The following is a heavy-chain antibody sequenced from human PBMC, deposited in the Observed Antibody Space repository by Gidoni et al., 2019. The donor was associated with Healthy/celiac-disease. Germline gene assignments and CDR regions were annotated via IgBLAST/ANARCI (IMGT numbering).Heavy chain of an antibody. V-gene: IGHV3-30-3*01. CDR1: GVTLSSYA. Sequence: QVQLVEYGGGVVQPGRSLRSSCSASGVTLSSYAMQWARQAPGKGLEWVAVISYDGSNKYYADSVKGRFTISRDNSKNTLCLQMNSLRAEDTAVYYCARDVAGNWFDPWGQGTLVTVSS. CDR2: ISYDGSNK. CDR3: ARDVAGNWFDP. J-gene: IGHJ5*02. D-gene: IGHD2-21*01.